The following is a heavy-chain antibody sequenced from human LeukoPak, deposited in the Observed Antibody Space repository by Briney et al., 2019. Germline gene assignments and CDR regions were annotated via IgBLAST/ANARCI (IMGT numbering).Heavy chain of an antibody. Sequence: PGESLKISCQSSGYTFTSYWIGWVRQMPGKGLQWMGIIYPGDSDTTYSPSFQGLVTISADKSISTAYLQWSSLKASDTAIYYCARLIVGSSSTGWFDPWGQGTLVTVSS. CDR3: ARLIVGSSSTGWFDP. V-gene: IGHV5-51*01. CDR2: IYPGDSDT. D-gene: IGHD6-6*01. J-gene: IGHJ5*02. CDR1: GYTFTSYW.